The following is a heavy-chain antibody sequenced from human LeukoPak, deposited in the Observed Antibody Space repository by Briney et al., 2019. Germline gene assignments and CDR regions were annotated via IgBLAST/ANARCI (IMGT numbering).Heavy chain of an antibody. Sequence: GESLKISCKGSGNSFTSYWISWVRQMPGKGLEWMGRIDPSDSYTTYSPSFQGHVTISADRSTSTAYLQWSSLKASDTTMYYCAKAKGSSWLGDVFFDYWGQGTLVTVSS. CDR1: GNSFTSYW. D-gene: IGHD6-13*01. V-gene: IGHV5-10-1*01. CDR2: IDPSDSYT. J-gene: IGHJ4*02. CDR3: AKAKGSSWLGDVFFDY.